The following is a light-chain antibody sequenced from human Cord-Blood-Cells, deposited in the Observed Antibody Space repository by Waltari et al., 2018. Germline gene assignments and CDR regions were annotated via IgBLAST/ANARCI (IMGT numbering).Light chain of an antibody. V-gene: IGLV1-47*01. CDR1: RSSLGSPN. Sequence: QSVLTPPPSASGTPGQMVTMSCSGSRSSLGSPNVYWYQQLPGTAPKLLIYRNKQRPSGVPDRFSGSKSGTSASLAISGLRSEDEADYYCAAWDDSLSGPVFGGGTKLTVL. CDR3: AAWDDSLSGPV. J-gene: IGLJ3*02. CDR2: RNK.